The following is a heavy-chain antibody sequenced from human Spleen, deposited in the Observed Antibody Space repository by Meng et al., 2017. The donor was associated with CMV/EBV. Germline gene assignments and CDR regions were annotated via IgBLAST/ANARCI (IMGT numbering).Heavy chain of an antibody. D-gene: IGHD6-6*01. J-gene: IGHJ5*02. CDR3: ARGSSSSGGRWFDP. V-gene: IGHV3-74*01. CDR2: ISVDESIT. CDR1: GFTFSTYW. Sequence: ASGFTFSTYWMHWVRQAPGKGLVWVSHISVDESITNYADSVKGRFTISRDNAKNTLYLQMNSLRAEDTAVYYCARGSSSSGGRWFDPWGQGALVTVSS.